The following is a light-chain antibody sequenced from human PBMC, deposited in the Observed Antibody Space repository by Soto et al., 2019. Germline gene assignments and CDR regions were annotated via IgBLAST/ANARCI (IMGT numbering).Light chain of an antibody. CDR3: QLYGSSPLHT. CDR2: GAS. CDR1: QSVRVNY. V-gene: IGKV3-20*01. J-gene: IGKJ2*01. Sequence: VLTQTPGTRSLSSAERDAPSCSASQSVRVNYLAWYQQKPGPAPSLLIYGASSRATGIPDRFSGSGSGTDFTLTITRLEPEDVAVYYCQLYGSSPLHTFGEGTKLEI.